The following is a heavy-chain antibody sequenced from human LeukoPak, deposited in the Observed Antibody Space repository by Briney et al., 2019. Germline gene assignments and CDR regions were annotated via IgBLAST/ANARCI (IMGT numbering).Heavy chain of an antibody. CDR2: VYNSGST. Sequence: PSETLSLTCTGSGGSICNYYWSWIRQPPGKGLEWMGYVYNSGSTNYNPSLKSRVTISVDTSKNQFSLKLTSVTAADTAVYYCARDRRSSTWYYFDYWGQGTLVTVSS. D-gene: IGHD6-13*01. CDR3: ARDRRSSTWYYFDY. V-gene: IGHV4-59*01. CDR1: GGSICNYY. J-gene: IGHJ4*02.